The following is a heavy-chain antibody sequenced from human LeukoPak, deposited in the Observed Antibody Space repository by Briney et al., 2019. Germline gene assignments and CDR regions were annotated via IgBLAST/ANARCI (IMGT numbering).Heavy chain of an antibody. J-gene: IGHJ4*02. CDR2: ISAHNGNT. CDR1: GYTFTSYG. Sequence: ASVKVSCKASGYTFTSYGFSWVRQAPGQGLEYMGWISAHNGNTKPAQKFQGRLTMTTDTSTSTGYMELRSLRSDDTAMYYCARVGATQWIIDYWGQGTLVTVSS. D-gene: IGHD5-12*01. V-gene: IGHV1-18*01. CDR3: ARVGATQWIIDY.